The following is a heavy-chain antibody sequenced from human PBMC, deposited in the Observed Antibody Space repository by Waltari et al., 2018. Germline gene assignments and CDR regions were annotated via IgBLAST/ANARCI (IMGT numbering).Heavy chain of an antibody. J-gene: IGHJ4*02. Sequence: QVQLQQWGAGLLKPSETLSLTCAVYGGSFSGYYWSWIRQPPGKGLEWIGEINHSGSTNSNPSLKSRVTISVDTSKNQFSLKLSSVTAADTAVYYCARARRWRYFDYWGQGTLVTVSS. D-gene: IGHD6-13*01. CDR2: INHSGST. V-gene: IGHV4-34*01. CDR3: ARARRWRYFDY. CDR1: GGSFSGYY.